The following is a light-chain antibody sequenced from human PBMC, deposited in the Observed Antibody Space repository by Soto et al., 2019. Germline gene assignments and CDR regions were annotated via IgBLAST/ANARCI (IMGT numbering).Light chain of an antibody. CDR1: TSNIGSNY. Sequence: QSTLTQPPSASGTPGQGVTISCSGSTSNIGSNYVYWYQQLPGTAPKLLIYRNNQRPSGVPDRFSGSKSGNSDSLAISGLRSDDEDDYFCATWDDSLNGFYVFGTGTKVTV. CDR3: ATWDDSLNGFYV. V-gene: IGLV1-47*01. CDR2: RNN. J-gene: IGLJ1*01.